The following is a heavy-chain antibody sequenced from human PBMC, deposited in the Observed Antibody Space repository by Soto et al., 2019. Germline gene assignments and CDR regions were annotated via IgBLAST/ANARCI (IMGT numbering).Heavy chain of an antibody. V-gene: IGHV4-59*01. CDR2: IYYSGST. D-gene: IGHD3-10*01. CDR3: ARGRGSGSSFYYYGMHV. CDR1: GGSISSYY. Sequence: PSETLSLTCTVSGGSISSYYWSWIRQPPGKGLEWIGYIYYSGSTNYNPSLKSRVTISVDTSKNQFSLKLSSVTAADTAVYYCARGRGSGSSFYYYGMHVWGQGTTVTVSS. J-gene: IGHJ6*02.